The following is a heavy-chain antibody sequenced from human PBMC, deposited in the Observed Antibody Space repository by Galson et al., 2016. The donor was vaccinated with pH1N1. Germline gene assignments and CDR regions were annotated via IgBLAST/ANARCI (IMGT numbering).Heavy chain of an antibody. CDR1: NGSISSDDYY. D-gene: IGHD3-10*01. Sequence: LSLTCTVSNGSISSDDYYWTWIRQPPGRGLEWTGYIYYSGTTYYNPALKSRVTISIDTSKNQFSLKLNSVTAADTAIYFCARVGITIVRGAIDYWGQGTLVTVSS. CDR2: IYYSGTT. V-gene: IGHV4-30-4*08. CDR3: ARVGITIVRGAIDY. J-gene: IGHJ4*02.